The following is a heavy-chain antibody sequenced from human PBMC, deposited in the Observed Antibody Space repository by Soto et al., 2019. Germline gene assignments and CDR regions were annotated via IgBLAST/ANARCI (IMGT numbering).Heavy chain of an antibody. J-gene: IGHJ4*02. Sequence: SDTLSLTCAVYGGSFSGYYWSWIRQPPGKGLEWIGEINHSGSTNYNPSLKSRVTISVDTSKNQFSLKLSSVTAADTAVYYCTSVSGTRTLDYWGQGTLVTVSS. CDR1: GGSFSGYY. V-gene: IGHV4-34*01. CDR2: INHSGST. CDR3: TSVSGTRTLDY. D-gene: IGHD3-16*01.